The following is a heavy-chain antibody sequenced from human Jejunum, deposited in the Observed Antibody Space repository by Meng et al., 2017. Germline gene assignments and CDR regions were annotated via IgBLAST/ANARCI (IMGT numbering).Heavy chain of an antibody. Sequence: GESLKISCAASGFTFGHYAMRWVRRAPGRALEWVSAIGGTGGDTYYADSVKGRFTISRDNSKNTLYLQMNGLRAEDTAIYYCAKDQTGFNGKNDAFDIWGQGTMVTVSS. D-gene: IGHD2-8*01. J-gene: IGHJ3*02. CDR2: IGGTGGDT. V-gene: IGHV3-23*01. CDR3: AKDQTGFNGKNDAFDI. CDR1: GFTFGHYA.